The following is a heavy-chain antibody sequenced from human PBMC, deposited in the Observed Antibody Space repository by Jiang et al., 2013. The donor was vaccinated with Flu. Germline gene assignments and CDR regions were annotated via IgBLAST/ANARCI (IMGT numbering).Heavy chain of an antibody. D-gene: IGHD1-26*01. CDR3: AHSSGWTTDY. J-gene: IGHJ4*02. Sequence: TLTLTCTFSGFSLTSEAVGVTWIRQPPGQALEWLALIYWNDDNHYSPSLKSRLTITKDTSKNQVVLTMTDMDPVDTATYYCAHSSGWTTDYWGQGILVTVSS. V-gene: IGHV2-5*01. CDR1: GFSLTSEAVG. CDR2: IYWNDDN.